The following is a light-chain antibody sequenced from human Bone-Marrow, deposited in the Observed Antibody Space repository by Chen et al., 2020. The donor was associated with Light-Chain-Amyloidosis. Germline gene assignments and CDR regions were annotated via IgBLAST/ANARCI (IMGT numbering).Light chain of an antibody. Sequence: SSELTQPPPVSVSPGPKARSTWPGDDLPTKYAYWYQQKPGQAPVLVIHRDTERPSGISERFSGSSSGTTATLTISGVQAEDEADYHCQSADSSGTYEVIFGGGTKLTVL. CDR3: QSADSSGTYEVI. J-gene: IGLJ2*01. CDR2: RDT. V-gene: IGLV3-25*03. CDR1: DLPTKY.